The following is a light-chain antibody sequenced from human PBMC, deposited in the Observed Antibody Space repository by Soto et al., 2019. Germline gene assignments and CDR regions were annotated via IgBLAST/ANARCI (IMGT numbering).Light chain of an antibody. CDR1: SSDVASYKL. Sequence: QSALTQPASVSGSPGQSITISCTGTSSDVASYKLVSWYQHHPGKAPKLMIYEGSKRPSGVSNRFSGSMSGDTASLTISGLQAEDEDDNYCRSYPSYTLFYVFGAGTKVTVL. CDR3: RSYPSYTLFYV. V-gene: IGLV2-23*01. CDR2: EGS. J-gene: IGLJ1*01.